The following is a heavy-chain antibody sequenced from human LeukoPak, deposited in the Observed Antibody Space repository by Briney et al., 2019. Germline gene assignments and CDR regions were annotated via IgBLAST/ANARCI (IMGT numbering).Heavy chain of an antibody. CDR3: TSGFLTVMDV. J-gene: IGHJ6*03. D-gene: IGHD2-8*02. V-gene: IGHV3-49*04. CDR2: IRSKAYGGTT. Sequence: GVLRLSCAASGFTFSSYEMNWVRQAPGKGLEWVGFIRSKAYGGTTEYAASVKGRFTISRDDSRSIAYLQMNSLKTEDTAVYYCTSGFLTVMDVWGKGTTVTISS. CDR1: GFTFSSYE.